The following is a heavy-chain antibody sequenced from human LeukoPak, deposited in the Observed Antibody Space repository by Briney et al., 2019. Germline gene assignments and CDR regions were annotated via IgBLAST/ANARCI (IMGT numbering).Heavy chain of an antibody. CDR3: ANRNYDFWSGYSYYFDY. CDR1: GGSFSGYY. CDR2: INHSGST. J-gene: IGHJ4*02. V-gene: IGHV4-34*01. D-gene: IGHD3-3*01. Sequence: SGTLSLTCAVYGGSFSGYYWSWIRQPPGKGLEWIGEINHSGSTNYNPSLKSRVTISVDTSKNQFSLKLSSVTAADTAVYYCANRNYDFWSGYSYYFDYWGQGTLVTVSS.